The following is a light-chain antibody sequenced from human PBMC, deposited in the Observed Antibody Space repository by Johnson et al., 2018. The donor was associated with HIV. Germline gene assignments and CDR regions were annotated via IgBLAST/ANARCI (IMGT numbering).Light chain of an antibody. J-gene: IGLJ1*01. CDR1: SSNIGNNY. V-gene: IGLV1-51*01. Sequence: QSVLTQPPSVSAAPGQKVTISCSGSSSNIGNNYVSWYQQLPGTAPKLLIYEIIKQPSGILDRFSGSNYGRSATLGITELQTGAEANYNSGTWDSTLSAGGGFGTGTKVTVL. CDR3: GTWDSTLSAGGG. CDR2: EII.